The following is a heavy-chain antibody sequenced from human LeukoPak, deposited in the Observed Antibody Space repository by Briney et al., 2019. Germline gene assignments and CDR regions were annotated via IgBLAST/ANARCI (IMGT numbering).Heavy chain of an antibody. CDR1: GFTFSSYW. V-gene: IGHV3-74*01. J-gene: IGHJ4*02. CDR3: ARAQWLAFDY. Sequence: GGSLRLSCAASGFTFSSYWMFWVRQAPGKGLVWVSYINSDGSSTSYADSVKGRFTISRDNAKNTLYLQMNSLRAEDTAVYYCARAQWLAFDYWGQGTLVTVSS. D-gene: IGHD6-19*01. CDR2: INSDGSST.